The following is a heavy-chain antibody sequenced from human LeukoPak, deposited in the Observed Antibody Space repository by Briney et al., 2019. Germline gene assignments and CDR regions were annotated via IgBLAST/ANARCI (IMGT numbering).Heavy chain of an antibody. Sequence: SETLSLTCTVSGGSISTYYWSWIRQPAGKGLEWIGRIYSSGSTNYNPSLESRVTMSVDTSKNQFSLNLTSVTAADTAVYYCARDGIAAAGHFFDYWGQGTLVTASS. CDR3: ARDGIAAAGHFFDY. CDR2: IYSSGST. V-gene: IGHV4-4*07. CDR1: GGSISTYY. J-gene: IGHJ4*02. D-gene: IGHD6-13*01.